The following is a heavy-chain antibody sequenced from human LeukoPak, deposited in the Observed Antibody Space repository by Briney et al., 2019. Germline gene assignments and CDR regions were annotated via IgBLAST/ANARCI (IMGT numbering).Heavy chain of an antibody. CDR1: GPTGSHNY. CDR2: IHTSGDT. D-gene: IGHD4-17*01. Sequence: HSGGSLRLSCAASGPTGSHNYVSWVRQAPGKGLEWVSAIHTSGDTCYADSVKGRFTISRDTSKNTLYLQINSLRVEDTAVYYCIVFGDSNHWGQGTLVTVSS. V-gene: IGHV3-53*01. CDR3: IVFGDSNH. J-gene: IGHJ5*02.